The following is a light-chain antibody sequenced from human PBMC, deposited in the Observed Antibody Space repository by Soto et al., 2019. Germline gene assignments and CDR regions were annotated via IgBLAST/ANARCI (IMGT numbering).Light chain of an antibody. CDR1: SSDVGGYNY. J-gene: IGLJ2*01. Sequence: QSALTQPASVSGSPGQSSTISCTGTSSDVGGYNYVSWYQQHPGKAPKLMIYEVSNRPSGVSNRFSGSKSGNTASLTISGRQAEDEADYYCSSYTSSSTLGVVFGGGTKLTVL. CDR3: SSYTSSSTLGVV. CDR2: EVS. V-gene: IGLV2-14*01.